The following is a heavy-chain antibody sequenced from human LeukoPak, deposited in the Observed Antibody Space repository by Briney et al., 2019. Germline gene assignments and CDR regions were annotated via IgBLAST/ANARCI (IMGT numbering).Heavy chain of an antibody. Sequence: GESLKISCEGSGYSFTNYWVTWVRQMPGKGLEWMGIIYPGDSDTRYSPSFQGQVTISADKSISTAYLQWSSLKASDTAMYYCARHASGYDANFDYWGQGTLVTVSS. CDR1: GYSFTNYW. J-gene: IGHJ4*02. CDR2: IYPGDSDT. V-gene: IGHV5-51*01. D-gene: IGHD5-12*01. CDR3: ARHASGYDANFDY.